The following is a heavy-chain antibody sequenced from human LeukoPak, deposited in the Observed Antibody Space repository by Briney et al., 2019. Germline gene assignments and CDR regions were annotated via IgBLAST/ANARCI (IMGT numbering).Heavy chain of an antibody. CDR2: IIPILGIA. Sequence: SVKVSCKASGGTFSSYAISWVRQAPGQGLEWMGRIIPILGIANYAQKFQGRVTITADKSTSTAYMELSSLRSEDTAVYYCARDNTATGPFDYWGQGTLVTVSS. CDR3: ARDNTATGPFDY. D-gene: IGHD1-1*01. J-gene: IGHJ4*02. V-gene: IGHV1-69*04. CDR1: GGTFSSYA.